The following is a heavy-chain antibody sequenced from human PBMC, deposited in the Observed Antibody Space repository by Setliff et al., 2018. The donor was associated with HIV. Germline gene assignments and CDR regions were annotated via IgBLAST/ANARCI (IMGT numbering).Heavy chain of an antibody. V-gene: IGHV4-61*02. D-gene: IGHD2-21*02. CDR1: GGSISSGSYY. CDR2: IYTSGST. CDR3: ARLSGDYYYFDY. J-gene: IGHJ4*02. Sequence: PSETLSLTCTVSGGSISSGSYYWSWIRQPAGKGLEWIGRIYTSGSTNYNPSLKSRVTISVDTSKNQFSLKLRSVTAADTAVYYCARLSGDYYYFDYWGQGTLVTVSS.